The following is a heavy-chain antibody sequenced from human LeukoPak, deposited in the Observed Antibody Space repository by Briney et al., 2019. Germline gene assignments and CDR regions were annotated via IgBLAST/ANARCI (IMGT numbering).Heavy chain of an antibody. CDR1: GYTFTGYY. V-gene: IGHV1-2*02. D-gene: IGHD1-26*01. J-gene: IGHJ5*02. CDR3: ARATVEGGFDP. CDR2: INPNSGGT. Sequence: ASVKVSCKASGYTFTGYYMHWVRQAPGQGLEWMGWINPNSGGTNYALKFQGRVTMTRDTSISTAYMELSRLRSDDTAVYYCARATVEGGFDPWGQGTLVTVSS.